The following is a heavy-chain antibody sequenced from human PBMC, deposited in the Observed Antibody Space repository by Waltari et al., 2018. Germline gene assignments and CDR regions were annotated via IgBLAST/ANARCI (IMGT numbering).Heavy chain of an antibody. CDR1: W. D-gene: IGHD3-10*01. CDR3: AKVRVPAVMFNWFDP. J-gene: IGHJ5*02. CDR2: IYHSGDS. Sequence: WWSWVRQSPGKGLEWIGEIYHSGDSNYNPSLQSRVTISLDKSKNQISLRLTSVTAADTAVYYCAKVRVPAVMFNWFDPWGQGTLVTVSS. V-gene: IGHV4-4*02.